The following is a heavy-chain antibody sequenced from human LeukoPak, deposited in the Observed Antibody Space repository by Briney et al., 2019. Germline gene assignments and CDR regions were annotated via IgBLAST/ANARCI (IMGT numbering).Heavy chain of an antibody. V-gene: IGHV4-61*02. CDR3: AFHYYDSSGYYRDY. Sequence: PSQTLSLICTVSGGSISSGSYYWSWIRQPAGKGLEWVGRIYTSGSTNYNPSLKSRVTISVDTSKNQFSLKLSSVTAADTAVYYCAFHYYDSSGYYRDYWGQGTLVTVSS. CDR1: GGSISSGSYY. CDR2: IYTSGST. J-gene: IGHJ4*02. D-gene: IGHD3-22*01.